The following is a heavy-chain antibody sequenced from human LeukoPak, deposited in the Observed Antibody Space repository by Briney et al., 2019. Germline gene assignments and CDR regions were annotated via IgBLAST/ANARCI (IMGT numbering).Heavy chain of an antibody. D-gene: IGHD3-10*01. CDR1: ADSLSSGGHY. Sequence: SQTLSLTCTVSADSLSSGGHYWAWIRQLPGKGLESIGFIHHSGSSRHNPSLKDRVAISVDASRKQFALRLSSVTAADTAIYYCARGGNRFGGFYFDYWGQGIQVIVST. V-gene: IGHV4-31*03. J-gene: IGHJ4*02. CDR2: IHHSGSS. CDR3: ARGGNRFGGFYFDY.